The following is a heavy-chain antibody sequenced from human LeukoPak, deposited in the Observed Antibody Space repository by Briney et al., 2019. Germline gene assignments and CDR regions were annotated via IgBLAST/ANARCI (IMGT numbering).Heavy chain of an antibody. J-gene: IGHJ1*01. CDR3: ARVVRVAVAGTPAAEYFQH. V-gene: IGHV4-31*03. CDR1: GGSISSGGYY. CDR2: IYYSGST. D-gene: IGHD6-19*01. Sequence: PSETLSLTCTVSGGSISSGGYYWSWIRQHPGKGLEWIGYIYYSGSTYYNPSLKSRVTISVDTSKNQFSLKLSSVTAADTAVYYCARVVRVAVAGTPAAEYFQHWGQGTLVTVSS.